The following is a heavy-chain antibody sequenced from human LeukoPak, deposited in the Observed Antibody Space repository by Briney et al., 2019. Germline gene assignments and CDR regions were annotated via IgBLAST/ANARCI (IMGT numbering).Heavy chain of an antibody. CDR3: ARVVVPAAKDNWFDP. CDR2: IYPGDSDT. D-gene: IGHD2-2*01. J-gene: IGHJ5*02. Sequence: GESLKISCQGSGYSFTSFWIAWVRQMPGKGLEWVGMIYPGDSDTIYSPSFQGQVTISADKSISTAYLQWSSLKASDTAMYYCARVVVPAAKDNWFDPWGQGTLVTVSS. CDR1: GYSFTSFW. V-gene: IGHV5-51*01.